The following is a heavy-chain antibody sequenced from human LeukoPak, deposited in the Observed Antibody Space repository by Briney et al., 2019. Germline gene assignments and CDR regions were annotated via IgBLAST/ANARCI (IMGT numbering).Heavy chain of an antibody. Sequence: PGGSLRLSCAASGFTFSSYWMHWVRQAPGKGLVWVSHINSDGGTTNYADYVKGRFTISRDNAKNTLYLEMNTLRAEDTAVYYCARGGDHTYIWFDPWGQGTLVTVSS. CDR2: INSDGGTT. V-gene: IGHV3-74*01. J-gene: IGHJ5*02. D-gene: IGHD4-17*01. CDR1: GFTFSSYW. CDR3: ARGGDHTYIWFDP.